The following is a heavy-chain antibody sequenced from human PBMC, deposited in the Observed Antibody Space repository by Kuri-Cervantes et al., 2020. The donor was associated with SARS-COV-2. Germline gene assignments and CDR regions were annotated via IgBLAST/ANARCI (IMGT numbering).Heavy chain of an antibody. D-gene: IGHD1-7*01. V-gene: IGHV6-1*01. CDR2: TYYRSKWYN. CDR3: ARGMELYIPRAFDI. CDR1: GDSVSSNSAA. Sequence: SQTLSLTCAISGDSVSSNSAAWNWIRQSPSRGLEWLGRTYYRSKWYNDYAVSVKSRITINPDTSKNQFSLKLSSVTAADTAVYYCARGMELYIPRAFDIWGQGTMVTVSS. J-gene: IGHJ3*02.